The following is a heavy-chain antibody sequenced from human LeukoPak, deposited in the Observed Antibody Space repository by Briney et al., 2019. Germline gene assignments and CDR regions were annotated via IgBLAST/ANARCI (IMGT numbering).Heavy chain of an antibody. J-gene: IGHJ4*02. Sequence: SETLSLTCTVSGASISSLYCSWIRQPPGRGLEWIGFISNSGSPTYNPSLNSRVTISLDTSKNQFSLKVNYVTAADTAVYYCASESRQLGNWGQGTLVTVSS. V-gene: IGHV4-59*01. CDR2: ISNSGSP. D-gene: IGHD1-1*01. CDR1: GASISSLY. CDR3: ASESRQLGN.